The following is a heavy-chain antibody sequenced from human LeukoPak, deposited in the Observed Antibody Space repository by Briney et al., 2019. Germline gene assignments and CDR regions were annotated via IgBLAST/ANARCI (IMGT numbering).Heavy chain of an antibody. CDR2: IYYSGST. Sequence: PSETLSLTCTVSGGSISSYYWSWIRQPPGEGLEWIGYIYYSGSTNYNPSLKSRVTISVDTSKNQFSLKLSSVTAADTAVYYCARVGDWNDLVYWGQGTLVTVSS. CDR3: ARVGDWNDLVY. J-gene: IGHJ4*02. V-gene: IGHV4-59*01. D-gene: IGHD1-1*01. CDR1: GGSISSYY.